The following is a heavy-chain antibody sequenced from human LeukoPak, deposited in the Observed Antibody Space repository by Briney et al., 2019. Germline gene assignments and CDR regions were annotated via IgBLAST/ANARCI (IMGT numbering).Heavy chain of an antibody. V-gene: IGHV3-21*04. J-gene: IGHJ4*02. D-gene: IGHD2-15*01. CDR3: AKDLGGSCYFPLDY. CDR2: ISSSSSYI. Sequence: GGSLRLSCAASGFTFSSYSMNWVRQAPGKGLEWVSSISSSSSYIYYADSVKGRFIISRDNSKNTSHLQMNSLRAEDTAVYYCAKDLGGSCYFPLDYWGQGTLVTVSS. CDR1: GFTFSSYS.